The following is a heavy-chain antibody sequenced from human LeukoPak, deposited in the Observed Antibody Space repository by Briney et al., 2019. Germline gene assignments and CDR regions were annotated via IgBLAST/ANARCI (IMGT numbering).Heavy chain of an antibody. J-gene: IGHJ4*02. D-gene: IGHD6-19*01. CDR2: INHSGST. Sequence: PSETLSLTCAVYGGXLSGYYWSWIRQPPGKGQEWIGEINHSGSTNYNPSLKSRVTISVDTSKNQLSLKLSSMTAADTAVYYCARQWLVSPLFDYWGQGTLVTVSS. CDR1: GGXLSGYY. V-gene: IGHV4-34*01. CDR3: ARQWLVSPLFDY.